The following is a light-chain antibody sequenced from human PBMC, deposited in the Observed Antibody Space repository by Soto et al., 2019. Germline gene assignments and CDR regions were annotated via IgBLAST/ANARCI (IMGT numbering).Light chain of an antibody. J-gene: IGKJ2*01. V-gene: IGKV3-15*01. CDR3: QLYGASLVT. CDR2: GAS. CDR1: QSVSSN. Sequence: EIVMTQSPATLSVSPGEIATLSCRASQSVSSNLAWYQQKPGQAPRILIYGASTRATGIPARFSGSGSGTEFTLTISRLEPEDFAVYYCQLYGASLVTFGQGTKVDIK.